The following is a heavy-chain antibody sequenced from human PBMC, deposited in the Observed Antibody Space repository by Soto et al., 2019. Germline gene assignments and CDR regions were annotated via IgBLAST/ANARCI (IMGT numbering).Heavy chain of an antibody. CDR3: AKDTGEPAAGPHFDY. CDR1: GFTFSSYA. V-gene: IGHV3-23*01. D-gene: IGHD6-13*01. Sequence: GGSLRLSCAASGFTFSSYAMSWVRQAPGKGLEWVSAISGSGGSTYYADSVKGRFTISRDNSKNTLYLQMNSLGAEDTAVYYCAKDTGEPAAGPHFDYWGQGTLVTVSS. J-gene: IGHJ4*02. CDR2: ISGSGGST.